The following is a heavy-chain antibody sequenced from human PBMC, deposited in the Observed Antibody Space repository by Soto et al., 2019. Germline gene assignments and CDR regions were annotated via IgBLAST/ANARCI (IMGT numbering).Heavy chain of an antibody. CDR2: ISYDGNLA. D-gene: IGHD1-1*01. CDR1: GFTFSSYG. J-gene: IGHJ4*02. V-gene: IGHV3-30*18. CDR3: AKEGPITNWYFDY. Sequence: QVELVESGGGVVQPGRSLSLSCAASGFTFSSYGMHWVRQAPGKGLERVAVISYDGNLAYYADSVKGRFTISRDNSKNTLYLQMNSLRTEDTSIYYCAKEGPITNWYFDYWGQGTLVTVSS.